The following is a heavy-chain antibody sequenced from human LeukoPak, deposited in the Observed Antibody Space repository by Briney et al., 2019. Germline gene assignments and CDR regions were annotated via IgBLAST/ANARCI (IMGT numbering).Heavy chain of an antibody. CDR3: ARGVWFGESSHYYYYYGMDV. Sequence: ASVKVSCTASGYTFTSYGISWVRQAPGQGLEWMGWISAYNGNTNYAQKLQGRVTMTTDTSTSTAYMELRSLRSDDTAVYYCARGVWFGESSHYYYYYGMDVWGKGTTVTVSS. CDR2: ISAYNGNT. V-gene: IGHV1-18*04. CDR1: GYTFTSYG. D-gene: IGHD3-10*01. J-gene: IGHJ6*04.